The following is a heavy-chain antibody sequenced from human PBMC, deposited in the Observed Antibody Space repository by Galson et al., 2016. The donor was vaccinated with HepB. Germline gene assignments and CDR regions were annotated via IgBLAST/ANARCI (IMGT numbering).Heavy chain of an antibody. D-gene: IGHD1-1*01. CDR1: GFTFSSHA. V-gene: IGHV3-23*01. J-gene: IGHJ3*02. CDR3: ARDRHWAFDI. CDR2: ITGSGGTT. Sequence: LRLSCAASGFTFSSHAMSWVRQAPGKGLEWVSSITGSGGTTYYTDSVKGRFTISRDNSKNTLHLQMSSLRAEDTAVYYCARDRHWAFDIWGQGTMVTVSS.